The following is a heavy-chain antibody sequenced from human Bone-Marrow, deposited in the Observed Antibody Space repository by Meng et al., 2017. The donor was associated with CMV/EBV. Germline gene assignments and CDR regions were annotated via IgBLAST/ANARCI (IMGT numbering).Heavy chain of an antibody. Sequence: GESLKISCAASGFTFSSYAMHWVRQAPGKGLEWVAVISYDGSNKYYADSVKGRFTISRDNSKNTLYLQMNSLRAEDTAVYYCANSYGASVYWGQGTLVTVSS. CDR1: GFTFSSYA. J-gene: IGHJ4*02. D-gene: IGHD4-17*01. CDR3: ANSYGASVY. CDR2: ISYDGSNK. V-gene: IGHV3-30*04.